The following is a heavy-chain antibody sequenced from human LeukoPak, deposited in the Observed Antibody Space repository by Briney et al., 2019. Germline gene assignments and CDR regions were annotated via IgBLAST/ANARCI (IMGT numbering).Heavy chain of an antibody. CDR1: GYTFTSYA. J-gene: IGHJ6*02. CDR3: ARGSLDTAMVAYYYYYGMDV. CDR2: INTNTGNP. D-gene: IGHD5-18*01. V-gene: IGHV7-4-1*02. Sequence: GASVKVSCKASGYTFTSYAMNWERQAPGQGLEWMGWINTNTGNPTYAQGFTGRFVFSLDTSVSTAYLQISSLKAEDTAVCYCARGSLDTAMVAYYYYYGMDVWGQGTTVTVSS.